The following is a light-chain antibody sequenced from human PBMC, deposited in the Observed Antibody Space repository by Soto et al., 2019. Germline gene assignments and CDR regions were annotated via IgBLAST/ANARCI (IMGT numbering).Light chain of an antibody. CDR3: QQTYTTPWT. Sequence: DIQMTQSPSSLSASVGDRVTITCRASQNVDSYLNWYQQRPGKAPKLLIQDASSLHSGVPSRFSGSGSGTDFALTINSLQPEDFATIYCQQTYTTPWTFGQGTKVDIK. CDR2: DAS. J-gene: IGKJ1*01. CDR1: QNVDSY. V-gene: IGKV1-39*01.